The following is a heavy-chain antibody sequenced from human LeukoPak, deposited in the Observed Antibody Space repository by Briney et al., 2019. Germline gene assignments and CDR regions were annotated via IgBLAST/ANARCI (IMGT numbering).Heavy chain of an antibody. D-gene: IGHD1-26*01. CDR1: GYTFTSYG. CDR3: ARDRRAVVGATYYYYYGMDV. CDR2: ISAYNGNT. V-gene: IGHV1-18*01. J-gene: IGHJ6*02. Sequence: ASVKVSFKASGYTFTSYGISWVRQAPGQGLEWMGWISAYNGNTNYAQKLQGRVTMTTDTSTSTAYMELRSLRSDDTAVYYCARDRRAVVGATYYYYYGMDVWGQGTTVTVSS.